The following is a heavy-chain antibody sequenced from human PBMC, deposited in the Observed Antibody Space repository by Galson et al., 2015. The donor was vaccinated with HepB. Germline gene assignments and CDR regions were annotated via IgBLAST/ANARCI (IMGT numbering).Heavy chain of an antibody. Sequence: SLRLSCAASGFTFSSYGMHWVRQAPGKGLEWVAVIWYDGSNKYYADSVKGRFTIFRDNSKNTLYLQMNSLRAEDTAVYYCAREGSQTYYYYGMDVWGQGTTVTVSS. D-gene: IGHD3-10*01. J-gene: IGHJ6*02. CDR2: IWYDGSNK. CDR1: GFTFSSYG. CDR3: AREGSQTYYYYGMDV. V-gene: IGHV3-33*01.